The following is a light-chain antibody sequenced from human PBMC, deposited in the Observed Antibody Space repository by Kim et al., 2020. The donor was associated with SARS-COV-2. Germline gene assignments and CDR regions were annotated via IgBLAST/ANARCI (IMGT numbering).Light chain of an antibody. CDR2: GNS. CDR1: SSNIGAGYD. J-gene: IGLJ3*02. V-gene: IGLV1-40*01. Sequence: GQRVTISSTGSSSNIGAGYDVHWYQQLPGTAPKLLIYGNSNRPSGVPDRFSGSKSGTSASLAITGLQAEDEADYYCQSYDSSLTRVFGGGTQLTVL. CDR3: QSYDSSLTRV.